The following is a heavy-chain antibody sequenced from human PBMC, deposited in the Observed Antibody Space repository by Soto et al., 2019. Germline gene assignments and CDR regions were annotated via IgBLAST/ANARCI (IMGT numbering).Heavy chain of an antibody. V-gene: IGHV3-23*01. CDR1: GFTFSSYA. CDR2: ISGSGGST. D-gene: IGHD3-9*01. Sequence: GGSLRLSCAASGFTFSSYAMSWVRQAPGKGLEWVSAISGSGGSTYYADSVKGRFTISRDNSKNTLYLQMNSLRAEDTAVYYCAKDRGRYFDWFRKQNWFDPWGQGTLVTVSS. J-gene: IGHJ5*02. CDR3: AKDRGRYFDWFRKQNWFDP.